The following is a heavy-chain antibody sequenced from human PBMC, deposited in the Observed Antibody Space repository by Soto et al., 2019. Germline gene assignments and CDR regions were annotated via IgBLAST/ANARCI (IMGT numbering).Heavy chain of an antibody. Sequence: QVQLVQSGAEVQKPGASVKVSCKASGYPFTSYYMHWVRQDPGQGLEWMGIINPSGGSTSYAQKMHGRVTMTRDTSASTGYMELSSLGSEDTAVYYCAKMTIDGRFLENWGQGTLVTVSS. V-gene: IGHV1-46*04. CDR1: GYPFTSYY. J-gene: IGHJ4*02. CDR3: AKMTIDGRFLEN. CDR2: INPSGGST. D-gene: IGHD3-3*01.